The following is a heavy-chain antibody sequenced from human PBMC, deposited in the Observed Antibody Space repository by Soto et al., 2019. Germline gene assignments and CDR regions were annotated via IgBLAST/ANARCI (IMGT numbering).Heavy chain of an antibody. CDR2: ISYDGSNK. Sequence: QVQLVESVGGVVQPGRSLRLSCAASGFTFSSYAMHWVSQAPGKGLEWVAVISYDGSNKYYADSVKGRFTISRDNSKNTLYLQMNSLRAEDTAVYYCAREHVRASSSRYSDGMDVWGQGTTVTVSS. CDR1: GFTFSSYA. V-gene: IGHV3-30-3*01. J-gene: IGHJ6*02. CDR3: AREHVRASSSRYSDGMDV. D-gene: IGHD6-6*01.